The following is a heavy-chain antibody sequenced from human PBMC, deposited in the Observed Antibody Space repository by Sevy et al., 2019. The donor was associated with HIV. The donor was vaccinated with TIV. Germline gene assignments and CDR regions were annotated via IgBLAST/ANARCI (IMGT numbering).Heavy chain of an antibody. CDR2: ISSSSSYI. V-gene: IGHV3-21*01. Sequence: GSLRLSCAASGFTFSSYSMNWVRQAPGKGLEWVSSISSSSSYIYYTDSVKGRFTISRDNAKNSLYLQTNSLRAEDTAVYYCARGGFDGIFDPWGQGTLVTVSS. D-gene: IGHD1-26*01. CDR1: GFTFSSYS. CDR3: ARGGFDGIFDP. J-gene: IGHJ5*02.